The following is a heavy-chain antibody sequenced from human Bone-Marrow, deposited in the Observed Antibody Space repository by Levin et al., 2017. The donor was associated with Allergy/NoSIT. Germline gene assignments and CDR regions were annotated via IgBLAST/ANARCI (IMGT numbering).Heavy chain of an antibody. CDR1: GGSFSSSA. Sequence: ASVKVSCTASGGSFSSSAISWVRQAPGQGLDWMGAIIPFLRTTHYGQQFQGRVTITADTSTSTAYMELSSLRSDDTAVYYCARADYYYDNTAKRAFDIWGQGTLVTVSS. D-gene: IGHD3-16*01. V-gene: IGHV1-69*06. CDR3: ARADYYYDNTAKRAFDI. J-gene: IGHJ3*02. CDR2: IIPFLRTT.